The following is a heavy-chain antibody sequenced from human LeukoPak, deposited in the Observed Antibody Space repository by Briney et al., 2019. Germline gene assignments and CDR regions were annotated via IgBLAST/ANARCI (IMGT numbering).Heavy chain of an antibody. CDR2: IYTGGST. D-gene: IGHD6-19*01. Sequence: GGSLRLSCAASGFTVSSNYMSWVRQAPGKELEWVSVIYTGGSTYYADSVKGRFTISRDNSKNTLYLQMNSLRAEDTAVYYCARVMRGSGWYTDWFDPWGQGTLVTVSS. J-gene: IGHJ5*02. CDR1: GFTVSSNY. V-gene: IGHV3-53*01. CDR3: ARVMRGSGWYTDWFDP.